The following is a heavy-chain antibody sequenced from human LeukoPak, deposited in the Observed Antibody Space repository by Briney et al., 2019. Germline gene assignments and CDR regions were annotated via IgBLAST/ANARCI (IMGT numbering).Heavy chain of an antibody. CDR1: RGTFSSYA. J-gene: IGHJ4*02. Sequence: ASVKVSCKASRGTFSSYAISWVRQAPGQGLEWMGGIIPIFGTANYAQKFQGRVTITADESTSTAYMELSSLRSEDTAVYYCASTLRYDSSGYPFDYWGQGTLVTVSS. CDR2: IIPIFGTA. CDR3: ASTLRYDSSGYPFDY. D-gene: IGHD3-22*01. V-gene: IGHV1-69*13.